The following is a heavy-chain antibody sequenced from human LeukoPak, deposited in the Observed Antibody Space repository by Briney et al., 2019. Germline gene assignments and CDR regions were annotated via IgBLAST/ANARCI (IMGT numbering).Heavy chain of an antibody. CDR1: GYTFTGYY. J-gene: IGHJ4*02. Sequence: SVKVSCKASGYTFTGYYMDWVRQAPGQGLEWMGWINPNSGGTNYAQKFQGRVTMTRDTSISTAYMELSRLRSDDTAVYYCARDGSGSYIPDYWGQGTLVTVSS. CDR2: INPNSGGT. CDR3: ARDGSGSYIPDY. V-gene: IGHV1-2*02. D-gene: IGHD3-10*01.